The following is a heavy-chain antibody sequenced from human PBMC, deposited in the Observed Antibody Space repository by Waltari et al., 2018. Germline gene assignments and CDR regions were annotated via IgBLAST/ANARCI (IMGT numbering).Heavy chain of an antibody. Sequence: EVHLLQSGTELQKPGATVKISCQVSGYGFTGYYIHWVQQAPGKGPHWMGLVDPEDGETIYAEKFQGRVTITADTSTDTAYMELSSLRSEDTAVYYCATALGDRSSASRAFDIWGLGTMITVSS. J-gene: IGHJ3*02. CDR3: ATALGDRSSASRAFDI. CDR2: VDPEDGET. CDR1: GYGFTGYY. V-gene: IGHV1-69-2*01. D-gene: IGHD3-10*01.